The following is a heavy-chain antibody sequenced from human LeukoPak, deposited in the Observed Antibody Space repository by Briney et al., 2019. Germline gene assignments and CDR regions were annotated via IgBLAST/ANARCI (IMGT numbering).Heavy chain of an antibody. CDR1: GFTFSSYE. D-gene: IGHD2/OR15-2a*01. J-gene: IGHJ6*03. CDR3: AKDRAARGRGNYFYMDV. V-gene: IGHV3-23*01. Sequence: GGSLRLSCAASGFTFSSYEMNWVRQAPGKGLEWVSAISGSGGSTYYADSVKGRFTISRDNRENSLYLQMNSLRPEDTALYYCAKDRAARGRGNYFYMDVWGKGTTVTVSS. CDR2: ISGSGGST.